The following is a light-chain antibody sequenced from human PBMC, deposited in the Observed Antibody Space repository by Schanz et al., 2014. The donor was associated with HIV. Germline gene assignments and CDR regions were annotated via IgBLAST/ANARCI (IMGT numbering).Light chain of an antibody. Sequence: EIVMTQSPATLSVSPGERATLSCRASQSVSSNLAWYQQKPGQAPRLLIYGASTRATDIPARFSGSGSGTDFTLTISSLQSEDSAVYYCQQYSSWPWTFGLGTMVEIK. CDR1: QSVSSN. CDR2: GAS. J-gene: IGKJ1*01. V-gene: IGKV3-15*01. CDR3: QQYSSWPWT.